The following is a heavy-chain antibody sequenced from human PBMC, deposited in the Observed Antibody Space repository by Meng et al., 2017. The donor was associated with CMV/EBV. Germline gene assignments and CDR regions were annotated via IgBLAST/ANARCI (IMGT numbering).Heavy chain of an antibody. CDR3: ARVGVRLGPFDY. V-gene: IGHV1-2*02. D-gene: IGHD1-26*01. J-gene: IGHJ4*02. Sequence: AAYGAWAKRPGALLKVSCKASGSNSTCYYMHWVRQAPGHGFGLMGWINPNSGGTNYAQKFQGRVTMTRDTSISTAYMELSRLRSDDTAVYYCARVGVRLGPFDYWGQGTLVTVSS. CDR1: GSNSTCYY. CDR2: INPNSGGT.